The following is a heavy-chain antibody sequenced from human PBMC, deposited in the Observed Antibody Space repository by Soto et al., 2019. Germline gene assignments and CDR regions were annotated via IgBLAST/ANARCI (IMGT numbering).Heavy chain of an antibody. CDR3: ARAPYYDILTGMRWSYYFDS. Sequence: PSETLSLTCAVYGGSFSGYYWSWIRQPPGKGLEWIGEINHSGSTNYNPSLKSRVTISSDTSRNQFSLKVNSVTAADTAVYYCARAPYYDILTGMRWSYYFDSWGQGIQVTVSS. CDR1: GGSFSGYY. V-gene: IGHV4-34*01. J-gene: IGHJ4*02. D-gene: IGHD3-9*01. CDR2: INHSGST.